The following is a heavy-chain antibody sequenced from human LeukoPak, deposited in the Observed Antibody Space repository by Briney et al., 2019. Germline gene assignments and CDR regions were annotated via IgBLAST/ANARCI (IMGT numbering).Heavy chain of an antibody. Sequence: PSETLSLTCTVSGGSISSFFWRWIRQPPGKGLEWIGYIYYTGSTDYNPSLKSRVTISVDTSRNQFSLTLSSVTAADTAVYYCARAGVLRWFDPWGQGTLVTVSS. CDR2: IYYTGST. J-gene: IGHJ5*02. V-gene: IGHV4-59*01. CDR1: GGSISSFF. CDR3: ARAGVLRWFDP. D-gene: IGHD3-10*01.